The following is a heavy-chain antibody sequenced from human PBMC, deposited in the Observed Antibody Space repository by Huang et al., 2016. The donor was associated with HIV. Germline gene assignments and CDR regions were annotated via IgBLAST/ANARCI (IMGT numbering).Heavy chain of an antibody. Sequence: EVQLVESGGGVVRPGGSLRLSCAASGFTFDDYGMRWVRQDPGKGLDWVSGINWNGGSTGYADSVKGRFTLSRDNAKNSLYLQMNSLRAEDTALYHCARSRFLQLDAFYIWGQGTMVTVSS. V-gene: IGHV3-20*01. CDR1: GFTFDDYG. D-gene: IGHD3-3*01. CDR3: ARSRFLQLDAFYI. J-gene: IGHJ3*02. CDR2: INWNGGST.